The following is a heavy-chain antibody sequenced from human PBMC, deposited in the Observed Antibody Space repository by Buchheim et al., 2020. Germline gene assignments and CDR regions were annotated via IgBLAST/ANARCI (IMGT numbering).Heavy chain of an antibody. CDR2: IYYSGST. D-gene: IGHD6-19*01. Sequence: QVQLQESGPGLVKPSETLSLTCSVSGGSIRSNYWSWIRQPPGKGLEWIGYIYYSGSTNYNLSLKRRVTISVDTSKNQFSLPLRSVTAADTAVYYCARIVSAPLTVSGGFDHWGQG. V-gene: IGHV4-59*08. CDR1: GGSIRSNY. J-gene: IGHJ4*02. CDR3: ARIVSAPLTVSGGFDH.